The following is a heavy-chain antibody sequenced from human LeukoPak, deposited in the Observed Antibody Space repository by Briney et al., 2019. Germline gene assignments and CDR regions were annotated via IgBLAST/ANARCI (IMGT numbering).Heavy chain of an antibody. CDR1: GFSLNSYW. CDR2: ISVDGRST. J-gene: IGHJ4*02. Sequence: GRSLRLSCEAYGFSLNSYWMHWVRQAPGEGPVWVSRISVDGRSTAYADSVKGRFTISRDNAKNTLYLGMNSLRADDTAVYYCAREGYSTGWYFLDNWGRGTRVTVSS. CDR3: AREGYSTGWYFLDN. D-gene: IGHD6-13*01. V-gene: IGHV3-74*03.